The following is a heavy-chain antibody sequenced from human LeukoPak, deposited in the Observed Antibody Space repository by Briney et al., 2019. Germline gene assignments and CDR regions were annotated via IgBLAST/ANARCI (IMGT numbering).Heavy chain of an antibody. Sequence: GGSLRLSCEASGFTFSNYWMSWVRQAPGKGLEWVANIKEDGSAQYYVDSVRGRFIISRDNAKSSHFLHMNGLRDEDTAVYYCAKIECKDGRCNSWRYGYYGQG. CDR2: IKEDGSAQ. CDR1: GFTFSNYW. CDR3: AKIECKDGRCNSWRYGY. V-gene: IGHV3-7*01. D-gene: IGHD3-3*01. J-gene: IGHJ4*02.